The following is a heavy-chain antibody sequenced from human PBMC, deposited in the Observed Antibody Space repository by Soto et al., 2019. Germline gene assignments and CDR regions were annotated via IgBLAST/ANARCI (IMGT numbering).Heavy chain of an antibody. CDR3: AKGGATYGLLTHDY. CDR1: RFTFSNFA. V-gene: IGHV3-23*01. D-gene: IGHD3-9*01. CDR2: ITGTSANT. J-gene: IGHJ4*02. Sequence: EVQLLESGGGLVQPWGSLRLSCAASRFTFSNFAMSWVRQSPGKGLEWVSTITGTSANTYYTDSVKGRFAISRDNSQNTLYLQMNSLTTEDTAVYYCAKGGATYGLLTHDYWGQGTLGTVSS.